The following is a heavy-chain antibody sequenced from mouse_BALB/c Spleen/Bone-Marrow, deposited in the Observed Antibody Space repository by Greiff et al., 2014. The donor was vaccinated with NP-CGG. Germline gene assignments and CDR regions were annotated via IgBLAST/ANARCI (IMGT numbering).Heavy chain of an antibody. V-gene: IGHV1-14*01. CDR2: INPYNDGT. CDR1: GYTFTSYV. Sequence: VQLQQSGPELVKPGASVKMSCKASGYTFTSYVMHWVKQKPGQGLEWIGYINPYNDGTKYNEKFKDKATLTSDKSSSTAYMKHISLTSEDSAVDYCAPRDVADWGQGTLVTVSA. CDR3: APRDVAD. J-gene: IGHJ3*01.